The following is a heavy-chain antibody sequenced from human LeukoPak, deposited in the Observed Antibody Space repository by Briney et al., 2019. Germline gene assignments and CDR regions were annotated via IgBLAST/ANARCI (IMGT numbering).Heavy chain of an antibody. D-gene: IGHD5-18*01. J-gene: IGHJ4*02. CDR2: IRFDGSNQ. CDR1: GFTFRSFG. Sequence: PGGSLRLSCAASGFTFRSFGMHFVRQAPGKGLEWVAFIRFDGSNQYYTDSVKGRFTMSRDNSNNTLYLQMNNLRGDDTAVYFCAKGYGESHFDSWGQGAQVTVSS. CDR3: AKGYGESHFDS. V-gene: IGHV3-30*02.